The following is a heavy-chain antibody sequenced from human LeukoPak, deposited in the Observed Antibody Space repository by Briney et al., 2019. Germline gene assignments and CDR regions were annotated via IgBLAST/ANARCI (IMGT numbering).Heavy chain of an antibody. CDR1: GFTFSSYA. CDR3: ARDAFDI. CDR2: INSGGSGART. V-gene: IGHV3-23*01. Sequence: GGSLRLSCAASGFTFSSYAMSWVRQAPGKGLEWVSGINSGGSGARTYYADSVKGRFSISRDNSKNTLYLQMNSLRAEDTAVYYCARDAFDIWGQGTMVTVSS. J-gene: IGHJ3*02.